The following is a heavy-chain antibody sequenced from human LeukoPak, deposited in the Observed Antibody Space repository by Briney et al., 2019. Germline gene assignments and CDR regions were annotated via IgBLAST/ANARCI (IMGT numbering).Heavy chain of an antibody. CDR1: GHTFTSYD. CDR2: MNPNSGDT. J-gene: IGHJ4*02. D-gene: IGHD7-27*01. V-gene: IGHV1-8*01. Sequence: ASVKVSCKASGHTFTSYDINWVRQATGQGLEWMGWMNPNSGDTGYVQKFQGRVTMTRSTSISTAYMELSSLRSEDTAVYYCARGPGGTGSLFDYWDQGTPVTVSS. CDR3: ARGPGGTGSLFDY.